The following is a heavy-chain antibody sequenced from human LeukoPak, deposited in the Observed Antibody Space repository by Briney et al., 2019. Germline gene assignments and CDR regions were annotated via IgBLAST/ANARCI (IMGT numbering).Heavy chain of an antibody. CDR3: ARLRLGELSSAPDY. Sequence: SETLSLTCAVYGGSFSDYYWSWIRQPPGKGLEWIGEISHNGSTKYNPSLKSRVTISVDTSKNQFSLKLYSVTAADTAVYYCARLRLGELSSAPDYWGQGNLVTVSS. J-gene: IGHJ4*02. CDR1: GGSFSDYY. CDR2: ISHNGST. D-gene: IGHD3-16*02. V-gene: IGHV4-34*01.